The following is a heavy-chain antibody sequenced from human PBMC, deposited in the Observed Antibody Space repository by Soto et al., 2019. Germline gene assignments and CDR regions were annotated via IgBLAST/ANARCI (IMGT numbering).Heavy chain of an antibody. J-gene: IGHJ6*02. CDR3: ARRQDFGGPHYYYGMDV. Sequence: QVQLVESGGGVVQPGRSLRVSCAASGFIINNYAMHWVRQTPGKGLEWVAVISYDGSNRYYADSVQGRFTISRDNSKNTLYMEMKNLRPDDTAVYYCARRQDFGGPHYYYGMDVWGQGTTVTVSS. V-gene: IGHV3-30*04. D-gene: IGHD3-3*01. CDR1: GFIINNYA. CDR2: ISYDGSNR.